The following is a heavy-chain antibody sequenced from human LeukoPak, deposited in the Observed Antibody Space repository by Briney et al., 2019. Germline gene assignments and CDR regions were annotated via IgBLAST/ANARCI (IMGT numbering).Heavy chain of an antibody. J-gene: IGHJ4*02. CDR2: INTGNGNT. D-gene: IGHD2-21*02. V-gene: IGHV1-3*04. Sequence: ASVTVSCKASGYTFTSYAMHWVRRAPGQRLECMGWINTGNGNTKYSQKFQGRVTITRDTSASTAYMDLSSLRSEDTAVYYCARNTETAIPLPYYFDYWGQGTLVTVSS. CDR1: GYTFTSYA. CDR3: ARNTETAIPLPYYFDY.